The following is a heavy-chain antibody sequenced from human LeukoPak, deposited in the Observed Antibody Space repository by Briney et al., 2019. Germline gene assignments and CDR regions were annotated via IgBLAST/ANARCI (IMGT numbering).Heavy chain of an antibody. CDR1: GFIFSSYS. J-gene: IGHJ6*03. CDR3: ASQPDYYYYMDV. CDR2: IYSGGST. V-gene: IGHV3-53*01. Sequence: GGSLRLSCAASGFIFSSYSMNWVRQAPGKGLEWVSVIYSGGSTYYADSVKGRFTISRDNSKNTLYLQMNSLRAEDTAVYYCASQPDYYYYMDVWGKGTTVTVSS.